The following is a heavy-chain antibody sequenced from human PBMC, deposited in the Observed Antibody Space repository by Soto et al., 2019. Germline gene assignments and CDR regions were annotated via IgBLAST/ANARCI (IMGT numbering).Heavy chain of an antibody. CDR1: GGSISSHSHY. CDR2: IYFSGRN. CDR3: ARVPTSYGDYAGLFDP. Sequence: SETLSLTCSVSGGSISSHSHYWGWIRQPPGKGLEWIGSIYFSGRNYYNTSLKSRVIISTDMSKNQFSLNLSPVTAADTAVYYCARVPTSYGDYAGLFDPWGQGTLVTVSS. D-gene: IGHD4-17*01. J-gene: IGHJ5*02. V-gene: IGHV4-39*07.